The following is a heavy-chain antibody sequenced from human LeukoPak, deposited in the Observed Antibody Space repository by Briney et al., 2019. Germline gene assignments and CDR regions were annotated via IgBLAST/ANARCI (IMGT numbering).Heavy chain of an antibody. CDR3: ARRFSYNWNSADAFDI. CDR1: GYSFTSYW. J-gene: IGHJ3*02. Sequence: GESLKISCKGSGYSFTSYWIGWVRQMPGKGLEWMGIIYPGDSDTRYSPSFQGQVTISADKSISTAYLQWSSLKASDTAMYYCARRFSYNWNSADAFDIWGQGTMVTVSS. D-gene: IGHD1-7*01. CDR2: IYPGDSDT. V-gene: IGHV5-51*01.